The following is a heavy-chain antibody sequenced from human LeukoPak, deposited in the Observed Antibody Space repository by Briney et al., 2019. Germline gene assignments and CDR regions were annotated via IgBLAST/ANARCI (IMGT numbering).Heavy chain of an antibody. D-gene: IGHD5-12*01. CDR3: ARGMAAAYDYNWFDS. CDR2: IYHSGST. CDR1: GDSISSGYY. Sequence: PSETLSLTCTVSGDSISSGYYWGWIRQPPGKGLEWIGSIYHSGSTYYNPSLKSRLTMSVDTSKNQFSLKLSAVTAADTAIYFCARGMAAAYDYNWFDSWGQGTLVTVSS. V-gene: IGHV4-38-2*02. J-gene: IGHJ5*01.